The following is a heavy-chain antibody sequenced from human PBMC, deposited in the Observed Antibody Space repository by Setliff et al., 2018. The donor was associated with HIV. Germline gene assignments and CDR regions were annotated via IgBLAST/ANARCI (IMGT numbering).Heavy chain of an antibody. CDR3: GRYNFWSGYTYYMDV. J-gene: IGHJ6*03. CDR1: GYGFSSYW. Sequence: PGESLKISCKGSGYGFSSYWIGWVRQMPGKGLEWMGIIYPGDSSTRYSPSFQGQVTISADKSISTAYLQWTSLKVSDTAVYYCGRYNFWSGYTYYMDVWGKGTTVTVSS. V-gene: IGHV5-51*01. D-gene: IGHD3-3*01. CDR2: IYPGDSST.